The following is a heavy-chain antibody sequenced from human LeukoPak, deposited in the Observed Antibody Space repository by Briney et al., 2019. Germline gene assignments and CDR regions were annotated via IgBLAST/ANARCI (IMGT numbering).Heavy chain of an antibody. CDR2: SYTGGST. D-gene: IGHD5-18*01. Sequence: GGSLRLSCAASEFTFSNYAMNWVRQAPGKGLEWVSISYTGGSTYYTDSVKGRFAISRDDSKSTLFLQMSSLRVDDTAVYYCTRAGQWSYGFQDYWGQGTLVTVSS. CDR1: EFTFSNYA. J-gene: IGHJ4*02. CDR3: TRAGQWSYGFQDY. V-gene: IGHV3-66*01.